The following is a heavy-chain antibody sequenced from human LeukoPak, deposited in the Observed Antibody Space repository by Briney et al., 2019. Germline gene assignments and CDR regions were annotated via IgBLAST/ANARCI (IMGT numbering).Heavy chain of an antibody. D-gene: IGHD1-26*01. J-gene: IGHJ6*02. V-gene: IGHV4-34*01. Sequence: PSETLSLTCAVYGGSFSGYYWSWIRQPPGKGLEWIGEINHSGSTNYDPSLKSRVTISVDTSKNQFSLKLSSVTAAGTAVYYCARGSGANYYYYGMDVWGQGTTVTVSS. CDR1: GGSFSGYY. CDR2: INHSGST. CDR3: ARGSGANYYYYGMDV.